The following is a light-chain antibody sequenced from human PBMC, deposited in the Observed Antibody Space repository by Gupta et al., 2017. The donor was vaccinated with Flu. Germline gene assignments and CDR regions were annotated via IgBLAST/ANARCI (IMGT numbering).Light chain of an antibody. CDR2: VAS. CDR3: QQLNSYPRFT. Sequence: DIQLTQSPSFLSASVGDRVTITCRASQDISSYLAWYQQKPGKAPKLLIYVASTLQSGVPSRFSGSGSGTEFTLTISSLQPEDFATYYCQQLNSYPRFTFGPGTKVDFK. J-gene: IGKJ3*01. V-gene: IGKV1-9*01. CDR1: QDISSY.